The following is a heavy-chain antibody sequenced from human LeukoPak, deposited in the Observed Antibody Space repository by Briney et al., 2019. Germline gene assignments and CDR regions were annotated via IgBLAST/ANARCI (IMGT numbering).Heavy chain of an antibody. J-gene: IGHJ4*02. Sequence: ASVKVSCKASGYTFSSYAISWVRQAPGQGLEWMGWISDYNGNTMYARKVKDRVTMTTDTSTSTAYMELTSLTSDDTPVYYCARDGFGDGSWSRLDWWGQGTLVTVSS. CDR2: ISDYNGNT. V-gene: IGHV1-18*01. CDR1: GYTFSSYA. D-gene: IGHD3/OR15-3a*01. CDR3: ARDGFGDGSWSRLDW.